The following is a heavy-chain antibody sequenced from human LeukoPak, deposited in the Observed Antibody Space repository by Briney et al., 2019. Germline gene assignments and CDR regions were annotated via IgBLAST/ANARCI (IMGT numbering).Heavy chain of an antibody. CDR3: ARWAVGATFDY. D-gene: IGHD1-26*01. CDR1: GGSFSGYY. J-gene: IGHJ4*02. CDR2: INHRGST. V-gene: IGHV4-34*01. Sequence: SETLSLTCAVYGGSFSGYYWSWIRQPPGKGLEWIGEINHRGSTNYKPSLKSRVTISVDTSKNQFSLKLSSVTTADTAVYYCARWAVGATFDYWGQGTLVTVSS.